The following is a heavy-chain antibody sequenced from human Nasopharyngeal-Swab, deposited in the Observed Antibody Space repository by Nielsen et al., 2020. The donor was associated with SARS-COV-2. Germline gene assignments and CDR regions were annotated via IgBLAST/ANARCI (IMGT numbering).Heavy chain of an antibody. CDR1: GGSISSYY. CDR2: IFYSGGT. Sequence: SETLSLTCTGSGGSISSYYWSWIRQPPGKGLEGIGRIFYSGGTNYNPSPKSRVTISIDTSRNHFSLKLSSVTAADTAVYYCARLLSGTKPPHDAFDIWGQGTMVTVSS. D-gene: IGHD1-26*01. J-gene: IGHJ3*02. CDR3: ARLLSGTKPPHDAFDI. V-gene: IGHV4-59*08.